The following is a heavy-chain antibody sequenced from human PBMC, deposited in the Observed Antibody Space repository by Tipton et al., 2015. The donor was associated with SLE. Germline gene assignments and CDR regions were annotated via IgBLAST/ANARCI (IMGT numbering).Heavy chain of an antibody. Sequence: TLSLTCTVSGGSISSSSYYWGWIRQPPGKGLEWIGSIYYSGSTYYNPSLKSRVTISVDTSKNQFSLKLSSVNAADTAVYYCARGRGTGTWGGMDVWGQGTTVTVSS. V-gene: IGHV4-39*07. CDR3: ARGRGTGTWGGMDV. D-gene: IGHD1-7*01. CDR2: IYYSGST. CDR1: GGSISSSSYY. J-gene: IGHJ6*02.